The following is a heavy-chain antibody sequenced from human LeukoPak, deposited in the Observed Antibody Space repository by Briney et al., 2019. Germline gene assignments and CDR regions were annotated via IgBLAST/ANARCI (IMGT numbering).Heavy chain of an antibody. CDR3: ARLQIVVVTAIAYFDY. Sequence: KASETLSLTCTVSGGSISSSSCYWGWIRQPPGKGLEWIGSVYYSGSTYYNPSLKSRVTISVDTSKNQFSLKLSSVTAADTAVYYCARLQIVVVTAIAYFDYWGQGTLVTVSS. V-gene: IGHV4-39*01. CDR2: VYYSGST. CDR1: GGSISSSSCY. D-gene: IGHD2-21*02. J-gene: IGHJ4*02.